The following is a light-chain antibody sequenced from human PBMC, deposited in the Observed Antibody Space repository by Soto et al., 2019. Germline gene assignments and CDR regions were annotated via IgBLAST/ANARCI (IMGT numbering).Light chain of an antibody. J-gene: IGKJ4*01. CDR2: GAS. Sequence: EVVVTQSPGTLSLSPGERATLSCRASQSVTSDYLAWYQQKPGQAPRLLIYGASTRATGFPARFSGSGSGTEFTLTISSLQSEDFAVYYCQQYKNWPLTFGGGTRVEIK. V-gene: IGKV3-15*01. CDR3: QQYKNWPLT. CDR1: QSVTSDY.